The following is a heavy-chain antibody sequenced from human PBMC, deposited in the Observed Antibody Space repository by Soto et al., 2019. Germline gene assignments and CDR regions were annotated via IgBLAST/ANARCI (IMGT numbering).Heavy chain of an antibody. V-gene: IGHV4-34*01. Sequence: QVQLQQWGAGLLKPSETLSLTCAVYGGSFSGYYWSWIRQPPGKGLEWIGEINHSGSTNYNPSLKRRVTISVDTSKNQFSLKLSSVTAADTAVYYCARGLNRARTLDYWGQGTLVTVSS. D-gene: IGHD2-8*01. CDR1: GGSFSGYY. J-gene: IGHJ4*02. CDR3: ARGLNRARTLDY. CDR2: INHSGST.